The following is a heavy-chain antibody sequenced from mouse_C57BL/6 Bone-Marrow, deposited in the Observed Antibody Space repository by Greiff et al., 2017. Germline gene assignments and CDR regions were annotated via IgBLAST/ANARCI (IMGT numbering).Heavy chain of an antibody. Sequence: QVQLQQPWAELVKPGASVKMSCKASGYTFTSYWITWVKQRPGQGLEWIGDIYPTSGRTNYNEKFKSKAILTVDTSSNTAYMQLSSLTSEDSAVFYCARSGPLGRSFDYWGQGTTLTVSS. D-gene: IGHD4-1*01. V-gene: IGHV1-55*01. CDR1: GYTFTSYW. CDR2: IYPTSGRT. J-gene: IGHJ2*01. CDR3: ARSGPLGRSFDY.